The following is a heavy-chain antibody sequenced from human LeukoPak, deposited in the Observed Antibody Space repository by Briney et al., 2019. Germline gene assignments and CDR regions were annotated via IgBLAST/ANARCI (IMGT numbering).Heavy chain of an antibody. D-gene: IGHD2-15*01. CDR3: ARENCSGGSCYRYYYGMDV. Sequence: GASVKVSCKASGGTFSSYAISWVRQAPGQGLEWMGGIIPIFGTANYAQKFQGRVTITADESTSTAYMELSSLRSEDTAVYYCARENCSGGSCYRYYYGMDVWGQGTTVTVSS. CDR1: GGTFSSYA. CDR2: IIPIFGTA. V-gene: IGHV1-69*13. J-gene: IGHJ6*02.